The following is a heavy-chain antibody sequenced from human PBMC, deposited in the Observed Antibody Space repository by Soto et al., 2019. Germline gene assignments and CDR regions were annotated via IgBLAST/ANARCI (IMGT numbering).Heavy chain of an antibody. D-gene: IGHD3-22*01. V-gene: IGHV4-39*01. CDR1: GGSISNSNYY. Sequence: SETLSLTCTVSGGSISNSNYYWGRIRQPPGKGLEWIANIYYSGITYCNPSLKSRVAISVDTSKNQFSLKLSSVTAADTAIYYCARSNSGYYKWFDPWGQGTLVTVSS. J-gene: IGHJ5*02. CDR2: IYYSGIT. CDR3: ARSNSGYYKWFDP.